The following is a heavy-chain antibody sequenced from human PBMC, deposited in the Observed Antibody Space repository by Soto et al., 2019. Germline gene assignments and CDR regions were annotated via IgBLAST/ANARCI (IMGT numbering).Heavy chain of an antibody. CDR2: INHSGST. D-gene: IGHD2-15*01. J-gene: IGHJ4*02. Sequence: QVQLQQWGAGLLKPSETLSLTCAVYGGSFSGFYWSWIRQPPGKGLEWIGEINHSGSTNYNPSLKSRVTLSVDTSKNQFSLKLSSVTAADTAVYYCARGVLGGSGGSCSGWNYWGQGTLVTVSS. CDR3: ARGVLGGSGGSCSGWNY. CDR1: GGSFSGFY. V-gene: IGHV4-34*01.